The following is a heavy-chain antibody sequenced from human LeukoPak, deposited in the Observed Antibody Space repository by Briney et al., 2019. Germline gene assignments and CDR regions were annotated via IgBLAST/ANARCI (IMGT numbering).Heavy chain of an antibody. J-gene: IGHJ4*02. CDR3: ARDVPYYYDSSGYYSPFDC. CDR2: ISGTGGRT. CDR1: GFTFSTYA. Sequence: GALRLSCAASGFTFSTYAMTWVRQAPGKGLEWVSDISGTGGRTYYADSVKGRFTISRDNSKNTVDLLMNSLRAEDTTIYYCARDVPYYYDSSGYYSPFDCWGQGTQVTVSS. D-gene: IGHD3-22*01. V-gene: IGHV3-23*01.